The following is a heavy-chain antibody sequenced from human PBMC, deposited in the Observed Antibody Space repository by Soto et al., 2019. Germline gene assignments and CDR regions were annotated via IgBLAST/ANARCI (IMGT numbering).Heavy chain of an antibody. CDR3: ARDPGYSYGYN. Sequence: ASVKVSCKASGYTFTSYGISWVRQAPGQGLEWMGWTNPNSGATYYAQRFQGWVTMTRDTSITTAYMELSSLRSEDTAVYYCARDPGYSYGYNWGLG. D-gene: IGHD5-18*01. CDR1: GYTFTSYG. CDR2: TNPNSGAT. V-gene: IGHV1-2*04. J-gene: IGHJ2*01.